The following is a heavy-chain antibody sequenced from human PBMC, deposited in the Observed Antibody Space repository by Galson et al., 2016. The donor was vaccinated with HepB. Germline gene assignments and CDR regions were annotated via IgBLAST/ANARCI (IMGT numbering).Heavy chain of an antibody. CDR2: IYHSGST. V-gene: IGHV4-31*03. Sequence: TLSLTCTVSGGSISSGGYYWSWIRQHPGKGLEWIGYIYHSGSTYYNPSLKSRVTISVDTSKNQFSLKLSSVTAADTAVYFCARDRSSDSGCFGYWGQGTLVTISS. J-gene: IGHJ4*02. CDR3: ARDRSSDSGCFGY. D-gene: IGHD3-10*01. CDR1: GGSISSGGYY.